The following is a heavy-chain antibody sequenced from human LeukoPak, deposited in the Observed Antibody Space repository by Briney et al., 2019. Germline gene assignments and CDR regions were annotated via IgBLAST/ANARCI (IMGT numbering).Heavy chain of an antibody. CDR1: GGSISSYY. D-gene: IGHD5-12*01. CDR3: ARAVVYSGYDYRPDYFDY. CDR2: IYISGST. Sequence: SETLSLTCTVSGGSISSYYWSWIRQPAGKGLEWIGRIYISGSTNYNPSLKSRVTMSVDTSKNQFSLKLSSVTAADTAVYYCARAVVYSGYDYRPDYFDYWGQGTLVTVSS. V-gene: IGHV4-4*07. J-gene: IGHJ4*02.